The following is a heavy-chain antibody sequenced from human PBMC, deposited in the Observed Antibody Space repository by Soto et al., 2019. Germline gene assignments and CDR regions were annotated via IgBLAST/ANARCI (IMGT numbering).Heavy chain of an antibody. D-gene: IGHD3-10*01. V-gene: IGHV3-30*18. Sequence: GGSLRLSCAASGFTFSSYGMHWVRQAPGKGLEWVAVISYDGSNKYYADSVKGRFTISRDNSKNTLYLQMNSLRAEDTAVYYCAKGLVSYYFDYWGQGTLVTVS. CDR3: AKGLVSYYFDY. CDR2: ISYDGSNK. CDR1: GFTFSSYG. J-gene: IGHJ4*02.